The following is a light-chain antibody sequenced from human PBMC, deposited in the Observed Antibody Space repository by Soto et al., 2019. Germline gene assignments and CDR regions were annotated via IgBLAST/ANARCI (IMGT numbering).Light chain of an antibody. CDR3: SSYTTSSTYV. CDR1: SSDVGSYNY. CDR2: DVS. J-gene: IGLJ1*01. V-gene: IGLV2-14*01. Sequence: QSVLTQPASGSGSPGQSITISCTGTSSDVGSYNYVSWYQQHPGKALKVMIYDVSNRPSGVSYRFSGSKSGNTASLTISGLQAEDEADYYCSSYTTSSTYVFGTGTKVTVL.